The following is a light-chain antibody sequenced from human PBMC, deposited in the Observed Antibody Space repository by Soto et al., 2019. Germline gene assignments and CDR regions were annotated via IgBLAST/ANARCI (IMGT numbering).Light chain of an antibody. V-gene: IGKV3-20*01. CDR3: QQYDTSPRT. Sequence: EVMLTQSPGTLSLSPGERATLSCRASQSVSSNYLAWYQQKSGQAPRLLIYGASNRSTGIPDRFSGSGSGTDFTLTIRRLEPEEFAVYYWQQYDTSPRTFGQGTKVEFK. CDR2: GAS. J-gene: IGKJ1*01. CDR1: QSVSSNY.